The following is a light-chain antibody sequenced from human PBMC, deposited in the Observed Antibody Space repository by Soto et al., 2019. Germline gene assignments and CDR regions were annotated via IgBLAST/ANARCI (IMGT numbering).Light chain of an antibody. J-gene: IGKJ5*01. CDR1: QSVSLN. Sequence: TLMTQSPATLSVSPGERVTLSCRARQSVSLNLAWYQQKPGQAPRLLIYGASTRVIGIPDRFTGSGSGTEFTLSITNLQSEDLALYYCQQYNDWPPITFGQGTRLEIK. CDR2: GAS. V-gene: IGKV3-15*01. CDR3: QQYNDWPPIT.